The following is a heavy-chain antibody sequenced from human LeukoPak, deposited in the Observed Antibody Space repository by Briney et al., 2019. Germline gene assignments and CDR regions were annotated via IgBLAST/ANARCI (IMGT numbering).Heavy chain of an antibody. D-gene: IGHD3-22*01. Sequence: PGGSLRLSCAASGLTFSSYSMNWVRQAPGKGLEWVSSISSSSSYIYYADSVKGRFTISRDNSKNSLYLQMNSLRAEDTALYYCAKGVYYYDSSGYYMDVWGKGTTVTVSS. CDR1: GLTFSSYS. CDR2: ISSSSSYI. V-gene: IGHV3-21*04. J-gene: IGHJ6*03. CDR3: AKGVYYYDSSGYYMDV.